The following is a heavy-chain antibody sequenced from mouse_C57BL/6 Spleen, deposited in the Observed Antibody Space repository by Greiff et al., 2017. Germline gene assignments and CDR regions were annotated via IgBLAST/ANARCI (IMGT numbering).Heavy chain of an antibody. J-gene: IGHJ4*01. Sequence: EVHLVESGGGLVKPGGSLKLSCAASGFTFSDYGMHWVRQAPEKGLEWVAYISSGSSTIYYADTVKGRFTISSDNAKNTLFLQMTSLRSEDTAMYYCARGGYYAMDYWGQGTSVTVSS. CDR2: ISSGSSTI. CDR1: GFTFSDYG. D-gene: IGHD1-1*02. V-gene: IGHV5-17*01. CDR3: ARGGYYAMDY.